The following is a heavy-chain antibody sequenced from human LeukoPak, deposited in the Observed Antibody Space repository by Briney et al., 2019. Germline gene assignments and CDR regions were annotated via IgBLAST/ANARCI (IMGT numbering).Heavy chain of an antibody. CDR1: GSTVSSNY. Sequence: GGSLRLSCAASGSTVSSNYMSWVRQATGKGLEWVSVIYSGGSTYYADSVKGRFTISRDNSKNTLYIQMNSLRAEDTAVYYCARAKPKNMVRGLIMRRESRYYFDYWGQGTLVTVSS. J-gene: IGHJ4*02. V-gene: IGHV3-53*01. CDR3: ARAKPKNMVRGLIMRRESRYYFDY. D-gene: IGHD3-10*01. CDR2: IYSGGST.